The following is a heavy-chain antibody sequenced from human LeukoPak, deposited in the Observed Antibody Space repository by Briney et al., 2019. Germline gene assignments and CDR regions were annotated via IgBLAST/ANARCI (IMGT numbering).Heavy chain of an antibody. CDR1: GGSISSSNW. CDR2: IYHSGST. Sequence: PSETLSLTCAVSGGSISSSNWWSWVRQPPGKGLEWIGEIYHSGSTNYNPSLKSRVTISVDKSKNQFSLKLSSVTAADTAVYYCARSAGRHTYSYYGVDVWGQGTTVTVSS. D-gene: IGHD2-8*01. V-gene: IGHV4-4*02. J-gene: IGHJ6*02. CDR3: ARSAGRHTYSYYGVDV.